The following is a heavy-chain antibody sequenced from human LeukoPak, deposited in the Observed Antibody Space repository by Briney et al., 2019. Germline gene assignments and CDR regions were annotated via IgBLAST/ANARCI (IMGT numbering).Heavy chain of an antibody. CDR3: ARPDYDILTGSYYFDY. CDR2: IYHSGST. Sequence: PSETLSLTCTVSGGSINSYYWGWIRQPPGKGLEWIGSIYHSGSTYYNPSLKSRVTISVDTSKNQFSLKLSSVTAADTAVYYCARPDYDILTGSYYFDYWGQGTLVTVSS. J-gene: IGHJ4*02. CDR1: GGSINSYY. D-gene: IGHD3-9*01. V-gene: IGHV4-59*04.